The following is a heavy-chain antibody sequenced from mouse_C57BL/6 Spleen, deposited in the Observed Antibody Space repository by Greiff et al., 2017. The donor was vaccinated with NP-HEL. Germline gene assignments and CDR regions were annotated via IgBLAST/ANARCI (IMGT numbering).Heavy chain of an antibody. CDR1: GYTFTDYE. CDR3: TGGYGAY. Sequence: QVQLKQSGAELVRPGASVTLSCKASGYTFTDYEMHWVKQTPVHGLEWIGAIDPETGGTAYNQKFKGKAILTADKSSSTAYMELRSLTSEDSAVYYCTGGYGAYWGQGTLVTVSA. CDR2: IDPETGGT. D-gene: IGHD2-2*01. J-gene: IGHJ3*01. V-gene: IGHV1-15*01.